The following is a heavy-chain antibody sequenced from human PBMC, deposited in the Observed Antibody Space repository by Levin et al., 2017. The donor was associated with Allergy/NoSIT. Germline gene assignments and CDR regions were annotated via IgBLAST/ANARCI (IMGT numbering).Heavy chain of an antibody. CDR2: IIPIFGTA. CDR3: ARSKGGVTGTYDDYGMDV. CDR1: GGTFSSYA. V-gene: IGHV1-69*13. Sequence: RASVKVSCKASGGTFSSYAISWVRQAPGQGLEWMGGIIPIFGTANYAQKFQGRVTITADESTSTAYMELSSLRSEDTAVYYCARSKGGVTGTYDDYGMDVWGQGTTVTVSS. D-gene: IGHD1-14*01. J-gene: IGHJ6*02.